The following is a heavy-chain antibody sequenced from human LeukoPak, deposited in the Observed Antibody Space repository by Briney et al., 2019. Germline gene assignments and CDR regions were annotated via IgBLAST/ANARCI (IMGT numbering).Heavy chain of an antibody. D-gene: IGHD6-19*01. Sequence: ASVKVSCRASGYTFTGYYMHWVRQAPGQGLEWMGWINPNSGGTNYAQKFQGRVTMTRDTSISTAYMELSRLRSDDMAVYYCAAGSSGWYYFDYWGQGTLVTVSS. J-gene: IGHJ4*02. CDR1: GYTFTGYY. CDR3: AAGSSGWYYFDY. CDR2: INPNSGGT. V-gene: IGHV1-2*02.